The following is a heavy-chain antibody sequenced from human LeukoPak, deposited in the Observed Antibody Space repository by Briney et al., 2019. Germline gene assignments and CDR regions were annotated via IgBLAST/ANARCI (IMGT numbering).Heavy chain of an antibody. CDR2: ISYDGSNK. Sequence: GGSLRLSCAASGFTFSSYGMHWVRQAPGKGLEWVAVISYDGSNKYYADSVKGRFTISRDNSKNTLYLQMNSLRAEDTAVYYCAKVHNWNYVKYFDYWGQGTLVTVSS. CDR1: GFTFSSYG. J-gene: IGHJ4*02. D-gene: IGHD1-7*01. CDR3: AKVHNWNYVKYFDY. V-gene: IGHV3-30*18.